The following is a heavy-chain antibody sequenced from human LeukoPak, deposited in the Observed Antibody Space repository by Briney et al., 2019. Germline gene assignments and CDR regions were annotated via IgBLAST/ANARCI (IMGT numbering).Heavy chain of an antibody. D-gene: IGHD3-16*02. Sequence: SETLSLICTVSGGSISSGDYYWSWIRQPPGKGLEWIGYIYYSGSTYYNPSLKSRVTISVDKSKNQFSLKLSSVTAADTAVYYCARTFGGVIVSHYFDYWGQGTLVTVSS. V-gene: IGHV4-30-4*08. CDR3: ARTFGGVIVSHYFDY. CDR1: GGSISSGDYY. J-gene: IGHJ4*02. CDR2: IYYSGST.